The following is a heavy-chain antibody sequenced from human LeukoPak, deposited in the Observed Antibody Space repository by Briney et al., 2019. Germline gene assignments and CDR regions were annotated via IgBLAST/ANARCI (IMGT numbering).Heavy chain of an antibody. D-gene: IGHD3-10*01. J-gene: IGHJ4*02. CDR1: GFTFSSYT. V-gene: IGHV3-30-3*01. CDR2: ISYAGSNN. CDR3: AKDVWGSVRDYFDY. Sequence: PGRSLRLSCAASGFTFSSYTMDWVRQAPGKGLEWVARISYAGSNNYYADSVKGRFTISSDNPKNTLYLQMDSLRAEDTAVYYCAKDVWGSVRDYFDYWGQGILVTVSS.